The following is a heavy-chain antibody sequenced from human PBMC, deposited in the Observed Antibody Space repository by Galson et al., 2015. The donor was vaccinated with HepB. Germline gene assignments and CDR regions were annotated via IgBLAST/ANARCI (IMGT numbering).Heavy chain of an antibody. CDR2: INTNTGSP. D-gene: IGHD6-19*01. CDR3: ARTPVGSGWYYIDY. V-gene: IGHV7-4-1*02. Sequence: SVKVSCKASGYSFSNHAMNWVRQAPGQGLEWMGWINTNTGSPMYAQGFTGRFVFSLDTSVSTAYLQISSLKAEDTAVYYCARTPVGSGWYYIDYWGQGTLVTVSS. CDR1: GYSFSNHA. J-gene: IGHJ4*02.